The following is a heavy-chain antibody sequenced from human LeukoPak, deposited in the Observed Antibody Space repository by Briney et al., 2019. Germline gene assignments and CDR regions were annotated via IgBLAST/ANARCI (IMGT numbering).Heavy chain of an antibody. CDR3: AKGEVYARVGY. D-gene: IGHD2-8*01. Sequence: GGSLRLSCAASGFTLSSYAMTWVRQAPGKGLEWVSAISGSGGSTYYADSVKGRFTISRDNSKNTLYLQMNSLRAEDTAVYYCAKGEVYARVGYWGQGTLVTVSS. V-gene: IGHV3-23*01. CDR2: ISGSGGST. J-gene: IGHJ4*02. CDR1: GFTLSSYA.